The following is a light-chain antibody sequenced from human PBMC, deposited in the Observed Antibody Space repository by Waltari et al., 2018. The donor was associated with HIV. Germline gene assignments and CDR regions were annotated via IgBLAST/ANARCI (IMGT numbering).Light chain of an antibody. Sequence: QSVLTQPPSASGSPGQSVTISCTATNNDGDTYNYFSWYQQHPGKAPKLIIYEVNKRPSGVPDRFSGSKSGNMASLTVSGLQVEDEADYYCSSYAGRVIFGGGTKLTVL. CDR3: SSYAGRVI. V-gene: IGLV2-8*01. J-gene: IGLJ2*01. CDR1: NNDGDTYNY. CDR2: EVN.